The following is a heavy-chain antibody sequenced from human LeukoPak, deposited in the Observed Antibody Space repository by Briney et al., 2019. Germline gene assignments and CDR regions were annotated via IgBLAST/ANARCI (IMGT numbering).Heavy chain of an antibody. CDR1: GGSMSSYY. D-gene: IGHD2-15*01. Sequence: SETLSPTCTVSGGSMSSYYWSWIRQPPGKGPEWIGYIYYIGTTNYNPSLKGRVTISMDTSNNHFSLKLRSVTAGDTAVYYCARGWPDYYSMDIWGPGTTVTVSS. J-gene: IGHJ6*02. CDR2: IYYIGTT. CDR3: ARGWPDYYSMDI. V-gene: IGHV4-59*01.